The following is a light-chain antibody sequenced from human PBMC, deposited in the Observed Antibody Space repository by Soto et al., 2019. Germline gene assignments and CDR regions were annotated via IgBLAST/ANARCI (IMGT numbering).Light chain of an antibody. CDR3: QQYGSSGK. CDR1: QSVSNNY. Sequence: EIVLTQSPGTLSLSPGERATLSCRASQSVSNNYLAWYQQKPGQAPRLLIYGASDMATGIPDRFSGSGSGTDFTLPISRLEPKDFAVYYCQQYGSSGKFGQGTKVDIK. CDR2: GAS. V-gene: IGKV3-20*01. J-gene: IGKJ1*01.